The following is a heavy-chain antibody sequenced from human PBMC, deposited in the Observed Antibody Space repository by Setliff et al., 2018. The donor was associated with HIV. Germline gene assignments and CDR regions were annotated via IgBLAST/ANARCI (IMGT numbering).Heavy chain of an antibody. V-gene: IGHV1-18*01. CDR1: GYTFTTYG. J-gene: IGHJ3*02. CDR3: ARVEYVNYILDAFDI. CDR2: ISTYSDET. D-gene: IGHD4-4*01. Sequence: ASVKVSCKPSGYTFTTYGLSWVRQAPGQGLEWMGWISTYSDETSSSQNLQGRLTMTTDTSTGTAYMELRSLRSDDTAVYYCARVEYVNYILDAFDIWGQGTMVTVSS.